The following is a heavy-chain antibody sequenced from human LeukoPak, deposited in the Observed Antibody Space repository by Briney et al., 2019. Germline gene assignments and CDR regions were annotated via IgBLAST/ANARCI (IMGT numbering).Heavy chain of an antibody. CDR3: AREDFWSGYYTDWFDP. CDR1: GFTFSSYW. Sequence: GGSLRLSCAASGFTFSSYWMSWVRQAPGKGLEWVANIKQDGSEKYYVDSVKGRFTISRDNAKNSLYLQMNSLRAEDTAVYYCAREDFWSGYYTDWFDPWGQGTLVTVSS. CDR2: IKQDGSEK. J-gene: IGHJ5*02. D-gene: IGHD3-3*01. V-gene: IGHV3-7*01.